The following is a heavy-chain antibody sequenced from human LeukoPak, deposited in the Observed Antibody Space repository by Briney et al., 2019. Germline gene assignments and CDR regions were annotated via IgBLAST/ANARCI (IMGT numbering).Heavy chain of an antibody. V-gene: IGHV5-51*01. CDR3: ARGGYSGYAGYDP. Sequence: GESLKISCTGSGYTFTSYWVGWVRQMPGKGLEWMGTIYPGDSDTRYSPSFQGQVTISADKSTSTAYLQWSSLKASDTAMYYCARGGYSGYAGYDPWGQGTLVTVSS. CDR1: GYTFTSYW. D-gene: IGHD5-12*01. J-gene: IGHJ5*02. CDR2: IYPGDSDT.